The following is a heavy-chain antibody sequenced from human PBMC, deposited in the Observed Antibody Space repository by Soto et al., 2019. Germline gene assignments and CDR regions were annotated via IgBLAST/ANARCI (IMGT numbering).Heavy chain of an antibody. J-gene: IGHJ5*02. D-gene: IGHD2-21*02. Sequence: PSETLSLTCGVSGGTVASSHLWSWVRQSPGGGLEWIGNVYHTGDTNFNPSLQSRVTISVDKSNNQFSLRLNSLTAADTAVYFCAREIVTAGGNNYFDPWGPGTLVTVSS. CDR2: VYHTGDT. CDR3: AREIVTAGGNNYFDP. V-gene: IGHV4-4*02. CDR1: GGTVASSHL.